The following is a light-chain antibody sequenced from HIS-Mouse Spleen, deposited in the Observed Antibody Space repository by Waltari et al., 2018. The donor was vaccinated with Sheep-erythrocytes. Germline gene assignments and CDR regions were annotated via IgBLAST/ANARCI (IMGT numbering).Light chain of an antibody. J-gene: IGLJ1*01. CDR1: TSDVVGHNS. Sequence: QSAQTPPPSVSRSPGKSITIPSTGTTSDVVGHNSVYWYHQHPGKTPNLLIYDVSTRPSGVTDRFSGSKSDNTASLTISGLQAEDEADYYCCSYAASYNHVFATGTKVTVL. CDR3: CSYAASYNHV. V-gene: IGLV2-11*01. CDR2: DVS.